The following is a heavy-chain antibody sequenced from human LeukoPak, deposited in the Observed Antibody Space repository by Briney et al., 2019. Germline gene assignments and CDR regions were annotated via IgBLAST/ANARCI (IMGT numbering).Heavy chain of an antibody. CDR1: GFTFSSYA. D-gene: IGHD3-3*01. V-gene: IGHV3-23*01. Sequence: GGSLRLSCAASGFTFSSYAMSWVRQAPGKGLEWVSAISGSGGSTNYADSVKGRFTTSRDNSKNTLYLQMNSLRAEDTAVYYCAKGLRFLDLDYWGQGTLVTVSS. CDR2: ISGSGGST. CDR3: AKGLRFLDLDY. J-gene: IGHJ4*02.